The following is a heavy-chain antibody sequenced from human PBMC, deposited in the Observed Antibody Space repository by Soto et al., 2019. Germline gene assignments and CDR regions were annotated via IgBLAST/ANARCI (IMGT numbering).Heavy chain of an antibody. Sequence: TATHSLTCTLSGGSMSSYYWTWIRPPAGKGLGWIGRVYSSGGTHYSPSLKSPVNMTRDTYSNTVYMELTRLTSDDTDIYYCARRQRSDYIRGSLDPWGQGTL. CDR3: ARRQRSDYIRGSLDP. CDR1: GGSMSSYY. V-gene: IGHV4-4*07. D-gene: IGHD3-16*01. J-gene: IGHJ5*02. CDR2: VYSSGGT.